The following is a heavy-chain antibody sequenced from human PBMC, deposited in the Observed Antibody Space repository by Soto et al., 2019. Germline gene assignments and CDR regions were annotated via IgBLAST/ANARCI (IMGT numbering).Heavy chain of an antibody. D-gene: IGHD4-4*01. CDR3: ARRMTTVTTRYYYYGMDV. CDR2: IGTAGDS. J-gene: IGHJ6*02. Sequence: GGSLRLSCAASGFTFSSYDMHWVRQATGKGLEWVSAIGTAGDSYYPGSVKGRFTISRENAKNSLYLQMNSLRAEDTAVYYCARRMTTVTTRYYYYGMDVWGQGTTVTVSS. CDR1: GFTFSSYD. V-gene: IGHV3-13*01.